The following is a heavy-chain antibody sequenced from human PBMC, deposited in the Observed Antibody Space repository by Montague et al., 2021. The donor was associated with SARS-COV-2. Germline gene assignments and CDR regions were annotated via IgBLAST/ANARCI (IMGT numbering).Heavy chain of an antibody. CDR3: ARKGSGRSDLAY. CDR1: GDSISTFNW. J-gene: IGHJ4*02. CDR2: IYHTGST. D-gene: IGHD1-26*01. V-gene: IGHV4-4*02. Sequence: SETLSLTCVVSGDSISTFNWWTWVRLPPGKGLEWGGEIYHTGSTKYKPPRKSRVSMSVDKSQNQFALRLTSVTAADTAIYYCARKGSGRSDLAYWGQGTLVTVSS.